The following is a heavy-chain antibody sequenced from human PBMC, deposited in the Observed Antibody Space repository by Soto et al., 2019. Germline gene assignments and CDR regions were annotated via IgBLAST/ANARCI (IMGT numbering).Heavy chain of an antibody. Sequence: QVQLVESGGGVVQPGRSLRLSCAASGFTFRSYAMHWVRQAPGKGLAWVAVISSDGSNKYYADSVKGRFTISRDNSKNTLYLQMNSLRAEDTAVYYXXXXXXXXXXXHPFDYWGQGTLVTVSS. CDR2: ISSDGSNK. J-gene: IGHJ4*02. CDR1: GFTFRSYA. CDR3: XXXXXXXXXXHPFDY. V-gene: IGHV3-30-3*01.